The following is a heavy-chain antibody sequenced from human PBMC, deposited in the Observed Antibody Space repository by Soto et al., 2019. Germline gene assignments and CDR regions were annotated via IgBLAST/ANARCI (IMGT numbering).Heavy chain of an antibody. J-gene: IGHJ4*02. V-gene: IGHV4-31*03. CDR3: ARTLGSGYYYFDY. D-gene: IGHD3-22*01. Sequence: SETLSLTCTVSGGSISSGGYYWSWIRQHPGKGLEWIGYIYYSGSTYYNPSLKSRVTISVDTSKNQFSLKLSSVTAADTAVYYCARTLGSGYYYFDYWGQGTLVTVSS. CDR2: IYYSGST. CDR1: GGSISSGGYY.